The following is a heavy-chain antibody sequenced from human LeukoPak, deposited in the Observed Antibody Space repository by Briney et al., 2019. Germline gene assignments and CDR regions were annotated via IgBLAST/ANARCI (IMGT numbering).Heavy chain of an antibody. J-gene: IGHJ4*02. V-gene: IGHV3-23*01. CDR1: GFTFSSYA. CDR2: TSGSGGST. D-gene: IGHD2-15*01. CDR3: AKDRIVVVAAPFDY. Sequence: PGGSLRLSCAASGFTFSSYAMSWVRQAPGKGLEWVSTTSGSGGSTYYADSVKGRFTISRDNSKNTLYLQMNSLRAEDTAVYYCAKDRIVVVAAPFDYWGQGTLVTVSS.